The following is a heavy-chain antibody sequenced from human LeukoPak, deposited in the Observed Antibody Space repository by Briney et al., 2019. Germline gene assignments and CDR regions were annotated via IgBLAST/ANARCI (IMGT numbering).Heavy chain of an antibody. V-gene: IGHV1-18*01. D-gene: IGHD3-10*01. CDR2: ISAYNGNT. CDR1: GYTFTIYG. CDR3: ARAYGSGSLRPYYYYYGMDV. Sequence: ASVKVSSKASGYTFTIYGISWVRQAPGQGLEWMGWISAYNGNTSYAQKLQGRVTMPTDTSTSTAYMELRSLRSDDTAVYYCARAYGSGSLRPYYYYYGMDVWGQGTTVTVSS. J-gene: IGHJ6*02.